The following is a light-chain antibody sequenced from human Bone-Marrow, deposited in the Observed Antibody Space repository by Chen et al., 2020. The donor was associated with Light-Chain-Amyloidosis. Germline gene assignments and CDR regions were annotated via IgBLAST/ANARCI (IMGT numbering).Light chain of an antibody. CDR2: RDT. J-gene: IGLJ2*01. CDR3: QSADSSGTYGVI. V-gene: IGLV3-25*03. Sequence: SYELTQPPSVSVSPGQTARITCSGDDLPTKYAYWYHQKPGQAPVLVIHRDTERPSGISVRFSGSSSDTTATLTISGVQAEDEADDHCQSADSSGTYGVIFGGGTKLTVL. CDR1: DLPTKY.